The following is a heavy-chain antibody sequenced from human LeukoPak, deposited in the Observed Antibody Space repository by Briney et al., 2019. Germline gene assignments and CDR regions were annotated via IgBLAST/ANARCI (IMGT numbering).Heavy chain of an antibody. CDR1: GFTFSSYS. CDR2: ISSSSSTI. V-gene: IGHV3-48*01. J-gene: IGHJ4*02. CDR3: AIIYLIVGATTFDY. D-gene: IGHD1-26*01. Sequence: PGGSLRLSCAASGFTFSSYSMNWVRQAPGKGLEWVSYISSSSSTIYYADSVKGRFTISRDNAKNSLYLQMNSLRAEGTAVYYCAIIYLIVGATTFDYWGQGTLVTVSS.